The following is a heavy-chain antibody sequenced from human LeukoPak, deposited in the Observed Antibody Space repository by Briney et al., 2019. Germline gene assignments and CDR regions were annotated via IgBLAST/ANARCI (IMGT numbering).Heavy chain of an antibody. Sequence: ASVKVSCKASGYTFTSYDINGVRQATGQGLEWMGWMNPISGNTGYAQKFQGRVTMTRNTSISTAYMELSSLRSEDTAVYYCARGLTMIKRARRYGMDVWGQGTTVTVSS. J-gene: IGHJ6*02. CDR1: GYTFTSYD. V-gene: IGHV1-8*01. D-gene: IGHD3-22*01. CDR3: ARGLTMIKRARRYGMDV. CDR2: MNPISGNT.